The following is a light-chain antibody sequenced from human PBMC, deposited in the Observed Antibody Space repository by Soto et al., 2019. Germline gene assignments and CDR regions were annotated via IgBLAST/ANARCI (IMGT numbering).Light chain of an antibody. CDR3: ISYAITTTPFYV. CDR1: SSDVGGYNH. CDR2: GVN. J-gene: IGLJ1*01. Sequence: QSALTQPASVSGSPGQSITISCTGTSSDVGGYNHVSWYQQQPGRAPKLIISGVNNRPSGVSNRFSGSKSGNTASLTISGLQAEDEADYYCISYAITTTPFYVFGTGTKLTVL. V-gene: IGLV2-14*01.